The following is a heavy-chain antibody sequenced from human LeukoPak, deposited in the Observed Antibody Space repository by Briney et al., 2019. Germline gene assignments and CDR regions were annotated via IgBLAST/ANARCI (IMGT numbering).Heavy chain of an antibody. CDR1: GFTFGDHA. CDR2: IRSKSYGGTT. D-gene: IGHD5-18*01. Sequence: PGRSLRLSCTASGFTFGDHAMSWVRQAPGKGLEWVGFIRSKSYGGTTEYAASVKGRFTISRDDSKSIAYLQMNSLKTEDTAVYYCTRGPIPLWLYYGMDVWGQGTTVTVSS. V-gene: IGHV3-49*04. J-gene: IGHJ6*02. CDR3: TRGPIPLWLYYGMDV.